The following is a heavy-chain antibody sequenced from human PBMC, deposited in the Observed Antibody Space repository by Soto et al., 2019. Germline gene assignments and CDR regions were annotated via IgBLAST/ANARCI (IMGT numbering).Heavy chain of an antibody. J-gene: IGHJ4*02. V-gene: IGHV3-33*01. CDR3: ARAAYAKEGVDY. D-gene: IGHD4-17*01. CDR1: GFTFSDYT. CDR2: IWYDGSNK. Sequence: QVQLVESGGVVVQPGRSLRLSCTASGFTFSDYTIHWVRQAPGKGLEWVAVIWYDGSNKYYADSVKGRFTISRDNSKNTVYLQMNRMRAEDTAVYYCARAAYAKEGVDYWGQGTLVTVSS.